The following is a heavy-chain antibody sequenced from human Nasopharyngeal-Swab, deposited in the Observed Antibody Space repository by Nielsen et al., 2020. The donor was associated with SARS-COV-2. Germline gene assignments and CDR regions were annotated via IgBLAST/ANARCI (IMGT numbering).Heavy chain of an antibody. CDR2: VWHDENIK. Sequence: GGFLRLSCAASGFRFPYFGLHWVRQAPGKGLEWVAVVWHDENIKYYADSVEGRFTISRDNSKNTLYLQMNSLRAEDTAVYYCARDRGEDAGIDYWSQGTLVTVAS. CDR3: ARDRGEDAGIDY. J-gene: IGHJ4*02. V-gene: IGHV3-33*01. D-gene: IGHD2-21*01. CDR1: GFRFPYFG.